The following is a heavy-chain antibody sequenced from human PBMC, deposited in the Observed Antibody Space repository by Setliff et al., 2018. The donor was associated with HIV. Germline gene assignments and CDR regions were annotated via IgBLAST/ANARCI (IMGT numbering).Heavy chain of an antibody. J-gene: IGHJ6*03. CDR3: ARAFKAFYSGSGSYYHYNYYMDV. CDR2: INHSGST. CDR1: GGSFSGYY. Sequence: PSETLSLTCAVYGGSFSGYYWSWIRQPPGKGLEWIGEINHSGSTNYNPSLKSRVSTPVDTSKNQFSLKLSSVTAADTDVYYCARAFKAFYSGSGSYYHYNYYMDVWGIGTAVTVSS. D-gene: IGHD3-10*01. V-gene: IGHV4-34*01.